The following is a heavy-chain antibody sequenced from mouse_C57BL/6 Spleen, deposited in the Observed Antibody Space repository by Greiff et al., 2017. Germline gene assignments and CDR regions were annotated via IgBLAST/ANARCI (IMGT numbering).Heavy chain of an antibody. V-gene: IGHV1-7*01. Sequence: VQLQQSGAELAKPGASVKLSCKASGYTFTSYWMHWVKQRPGQGLEWIGYINPSSGYTKYNQKFKDKATLTADNSASTAYMQLSSLTYEDSAVDYCARTYYSKWGFDYWGKGTTLTVSS. CDR2: INPSSGYT. CDR1: GYTFTSYW. J-gene: IGHJ2*01. D-gene: IGHD2-5*01. CDR3: ARTYYSKWGFDY.